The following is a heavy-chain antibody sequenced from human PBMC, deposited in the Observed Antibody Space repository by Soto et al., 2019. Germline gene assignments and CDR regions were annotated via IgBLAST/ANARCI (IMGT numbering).Heavy chain of an antibody. CDR2: TYYRSKWYN. J-gene: IGHJ5*02. V-gene: IGHV6-1*01. CDR3: ARGVIAVAGKNWFDP. CDR1: GDSVSSNSAA. D-gene: IGHD6-19*01. Sequence: SQTLSLTCAISGDSVSSNSAAWNWIRQSPSRGLEWLGRTYYRSKWYNDYVVSVKSRITINPDTSKNQFSLQLNSVTPEDTAVYYCARGVIAVAGKNWFDPWGQGTLVTVSS.